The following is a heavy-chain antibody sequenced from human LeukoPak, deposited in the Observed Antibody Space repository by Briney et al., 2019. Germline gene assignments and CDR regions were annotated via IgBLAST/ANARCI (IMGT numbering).Heavy chain of an antibody. CDR3: ARRVAAVAFTWIWFDP. Sequence: SETLSLTCTVSGGSISSYYWSWIRQPPGKGLEWMGYIYYSGSTNYNPSLKTRVTISVDTSKNQFSLKLSSVTAADTAVYYCARRVAAVAFTWIWFDPWGQGTLVTVSS. J-gene: IGHJ5*02. CDR1: GGSISSYY. D-gene: IGHD6-13*01. V-gene: IGHV4-59*08. CDR2: IYYSGST.